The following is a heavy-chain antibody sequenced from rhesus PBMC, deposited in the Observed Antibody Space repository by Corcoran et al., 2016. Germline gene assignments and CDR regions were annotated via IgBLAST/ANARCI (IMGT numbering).Heavy chain of an antibody. J-gene: IGHJ4*01. Sequence: EVQLVESGGGLAKPGGSLRLSCAASGFTFSDYYMEWVRQAPGKGLEWVSRISNGDGSTWYADSVNGRFTIYRENAKSTLYLQMKSLNAEDTAVYYCARRGYSNYGNYFDYWGQGVLVTVSS. V-gene: IGHV3-178*01. CDR1: GFTFSDYY. CDR3: ARRGYSNYGNYFDY. CDR2: ISNGDGST. D-gene: IGHD4-23*01.